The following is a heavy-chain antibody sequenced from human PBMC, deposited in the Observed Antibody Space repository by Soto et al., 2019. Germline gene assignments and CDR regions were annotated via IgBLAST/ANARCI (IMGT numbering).Heavy chain of an antibody. J-gene: IGHJ3*02. CDR2: INHSGST. Sequence: QVQLQQWGAGLLKPSETLSLTCAVYGGSFSGYYWSWIRQPPGKGLEWIGEINHSGSTNYNPSLKRRVTISVDTSKNQFSLQLSSVTAADTAVYYCARGRRITILGVVIGLFFCDIWGQGTMVTVSS. V-gene: IGHV4-34*01. D-gene: IGHD3-3*01. CDR1: GGSFSGYY. CDR3: ARGRRITILGVVIGLFFCDI.